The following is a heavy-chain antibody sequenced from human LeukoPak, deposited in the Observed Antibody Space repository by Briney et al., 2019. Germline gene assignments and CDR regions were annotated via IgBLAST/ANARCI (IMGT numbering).Heavy chain of an antibody. J-gene: IGHJ4*02. Sequence: SETLSLTCTVSGGSISSGSYYWSWIRQPAGKGLEWIGRIYTSGSTNYNPSLKSRVTMSIDTSKNQFSLTLSSVTAADTAVYYCARYDNRDYYFDFWGQGTQVTVFS. CDR1: GGSISSGSYY. CDR3: ARYDNRDYYFDF. CDR2: IYTSGST. D-gene: IGHD3-22*01. V-gene: IGHV4-61*02.